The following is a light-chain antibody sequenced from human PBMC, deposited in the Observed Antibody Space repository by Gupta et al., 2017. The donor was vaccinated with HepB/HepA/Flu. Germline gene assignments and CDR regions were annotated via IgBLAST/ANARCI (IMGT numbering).Light chain of an antibody. CDR2: KAS. J-gene: IGKJ1*01. V-gene: IGKV1-5*03. CDR3: QQYKRYSWA. CDR1: QSINTW. Sequence: DIQMTQSPPTLSASVGDRVTITCRASQSINTWLAWYQKKPGKAPKALIFKASTLERGDPSRFSGSGSGTEFTLTITSLQPDDFATYYCQQYKRYSWAFGQGTKVEIK.